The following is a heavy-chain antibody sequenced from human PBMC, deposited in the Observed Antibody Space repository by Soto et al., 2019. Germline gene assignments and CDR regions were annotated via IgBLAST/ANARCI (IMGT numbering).Heavy chain of an antibody. J-gene: IGHJ5*02. CDR2: VDPEEREP. CDR3: ATDQSRTGRLDP. V-gene: IGHV1-69-2*01. D-gene: IGHD1-26*01. Sequence: EVQLVQSGAEVKKPGATVKISCKVSGYIFTDYYIHWVQQAPGKGLEWLGLVDPEEREPRYAERFQGRVTITADTSTDTAYMELSSLRSEDTALYYCATDQSRTGRLDPWGQGTLVTVSS. CDR1: GYIFTDYY.